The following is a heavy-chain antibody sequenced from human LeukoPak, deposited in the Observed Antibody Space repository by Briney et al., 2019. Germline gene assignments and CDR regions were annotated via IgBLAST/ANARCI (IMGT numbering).Heavy chain of an antibody. CDR2: IYGGGST. D-gene: IGHD6-13*01. CDR3: ARGDSGYSSSWNLDY. V-gene: IGHV3-66*01. J-gene: IGHJ4*02. CDR1: GFTVSSNY. Sequence: GGSLRLSCAASGFTVSSNYMSWVRQAPGKGLEWVSVIYGGGSTYYADSVKGRFTISRDNSKNTLYLQMNSLRAEDTAVYYCARGDSGYSSSWNLDYWGQGTLVTVSS.